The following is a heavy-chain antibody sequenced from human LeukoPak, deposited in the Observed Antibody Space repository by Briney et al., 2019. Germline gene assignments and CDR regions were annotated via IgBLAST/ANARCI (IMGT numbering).Heavy chain of an antibody. CDR3: ARDRRIVVVPAALDY. CDR1: GGSISSYY. Sequence: SETLSLTCTVSGGSISSYYWSWIRQPPGKGLEWIGEINHSGSTNYNPSLKSRVTISVDTSKNQFSLKLSSVTAADTAVYYCARDRRIVVVPAALDYWGQGTLVTVSS. V-gene: IGHV4-34*01. CDR2: INHSGST. J-gene: IGHJ4*02. D-gene: IGHD2-2*01.